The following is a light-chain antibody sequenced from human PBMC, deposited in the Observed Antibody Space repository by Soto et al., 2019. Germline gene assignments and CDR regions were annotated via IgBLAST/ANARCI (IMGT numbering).Light chain of an antibody. CDR3: CSYSTSNTHNSV. Sequence: QSVLTQPASVSGSPGQSITVSCTGTSSDIGGYNYVSWYQHHPGKAPQLIIYEVNLRPSGVSDRFSASKSGDTASLTISGLQAGDDSDYYCCSYSTSNTHNSVFGTGPKVTVL. J-gene: IGLJ1*01. CDR1: SSDIGGYNY. CDR2: EVN. V-gene: IGLV2-14*01.